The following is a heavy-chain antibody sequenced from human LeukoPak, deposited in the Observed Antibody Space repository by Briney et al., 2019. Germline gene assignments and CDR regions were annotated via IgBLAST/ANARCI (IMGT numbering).Heavy chain of an antibody. D-gene: IGHD2-15*01. J-gene: IGHJ4*02. CDR3: ARASYCSDGSCYSGY. CDR1: GFTFSSYS. V-gene: IGHV3-48*01. Sequence: GSLRLSCAASGFTFSSYSMNWVRQAPGKGLEWVSYISSGGNTIYCADSVKGRFTISRDNAKNSLHLQMNSLRAEDTAVYYCARASYCSDGSCYSGYWGQGTLVTVSS. CDR2: ISSGGNTI.